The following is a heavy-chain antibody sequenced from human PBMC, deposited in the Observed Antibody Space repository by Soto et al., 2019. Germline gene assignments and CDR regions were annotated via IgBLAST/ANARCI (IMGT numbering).Heavy chain of an antibody. CDR3: AHRVLRTVFGLVTTTAIYFDF. J-gene: IGHJ4*02. Sequence: QITLNESGPTQVKPRQTLTLTCTFSGFSLTTSGVGVGWIRQSPGKAPEWLALIYWDDDKRYSPSLKSRLTITKDTFKNQVGLTMADLDPADTATYYCAHRVLRTVFGLVTTTAIYFDFWGQGTPVAVSS. CDR1: GFSLTTSGVG. V-gene: IGHV2-5*02. CDR2: IYWDDDK. D-gene: IGHD3-3*01.